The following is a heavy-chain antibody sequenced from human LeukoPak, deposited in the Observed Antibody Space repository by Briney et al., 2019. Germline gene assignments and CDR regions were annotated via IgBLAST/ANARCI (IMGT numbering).Heavy chain of an antibody. J-gene: IGHJ4*02. V-gene: IGHV4-39*07. CDR1: GGSISSSSYY. Sequence: SETLSLTCTVSGGSISSSSYYWGWIRQPPGKGLEWIGSIYHSGTTYYNPSLKSRVTISVDTSKNQFSLKLSSVTAADTAVYYCARDNIAVAGTSFDYWGQGTLVTVSS. CDR2: IYHSGTT. CDR3: ARDNIAVAGTSFDY. D-gene: IGHD6-19*01.